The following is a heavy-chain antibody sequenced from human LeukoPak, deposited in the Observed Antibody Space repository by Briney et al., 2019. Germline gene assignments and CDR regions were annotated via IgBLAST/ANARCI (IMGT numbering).Heavy chain of an antibody. V-gene: IGHV4-39*01. CDR2: IFYSGST. CDR3: ARHETYYYYYMDV. J-gene: IGHJ6*03. Sequence: SETLSLTCIVSVGSIEKYYWGWIRQPPGKGLEWIGSIFYSGSTYYNPSLRSRVTISVDTSKIQFSLKLSSVTAADTAVYYCARHETYYYYYMDVWGKGTTVTVSS. CDR1: VGSIEKYY.